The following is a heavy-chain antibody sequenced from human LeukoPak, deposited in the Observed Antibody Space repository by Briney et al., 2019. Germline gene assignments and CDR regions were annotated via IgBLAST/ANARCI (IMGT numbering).Heavy chain of an antibody. CDR2: INPSGGST. CDR3: ATTPRAYYYDYYYMDV. Sequence: ASVKVSCKASGYTFTSYYMHWVRQAPGQGLEWMGIINPSGGSTSYAQKFQGRVTMTRDMSTSTVYMELSSLRSEDTAVYYCATTPRAYYYDYYYMDVWGKGTTVTISS. V-gene: IGHV1-46*01. D-gene: IGHD3-10*01. J-gene: IGHJ6*03. CDR1: GYTFTSYY.